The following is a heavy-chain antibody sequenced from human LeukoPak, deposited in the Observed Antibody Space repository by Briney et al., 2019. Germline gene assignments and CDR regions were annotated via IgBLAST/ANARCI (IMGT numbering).Heavy chain of an antibody. CDR1: GFIFSSYW. D-gene: IGHD5-12*01. CDR2: INTDGSTT. Sequence: GGSLRLSCAASGFIFSSYWMHWVRQVPGKGPVRVSRINTDGSTTTYADSVKGRFTISRDNAKNTLYLQMNSLRAEDTAVYYCARGTSGYNYGYLDYWGQGTLVTVSS. J-gene: IGHJ4*02. V-gene: IGHV3-74*03. CDR3: ARGTSGYNYGYLDY.